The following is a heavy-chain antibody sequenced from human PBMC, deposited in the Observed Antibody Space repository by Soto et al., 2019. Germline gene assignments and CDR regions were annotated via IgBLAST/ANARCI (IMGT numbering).Heavy chain of an antibody. CDR2: IWYDGSNK. CDR3: ASIHYDIGGYYYGHDAFXI. CDR1: GFTFISDG. D-gene: IGHD3-22*01. V-gene: IGHV3-33*01. J-gene: IGHJ3*02. Sequence: GGSLRLSCAASGFTFISDGMHWVRQAPGKGLEWVAVIWYDGSNKYYADSVKGRFTISRDNSKSTLYLQMNSLRAEDTAVYYCASIHYDIGGYYYGHDAFXIWGQGTMVXVS.